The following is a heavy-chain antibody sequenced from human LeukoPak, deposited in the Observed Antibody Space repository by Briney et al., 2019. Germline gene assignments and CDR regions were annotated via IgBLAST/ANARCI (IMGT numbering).Heavy chain of an antibody. CDR3: ARVVVIAADAFDI. CDR1: GYTFTSYG. D-gene: IGHD2-15*01. J-gene: IGHJ3*02. V-gene: IGHV1-18*01. Sequence: RASVKVSCKASGYTFTSYGLSWVPQAPGQGLEWMGWISAYNGNTNYAQKLQGRVTMTTDTSTRTAYMELRSLRSDDTAVYYCARVVVIAADAFDIWGQGTMVTVSS. CDR2: ISAYNGNT.